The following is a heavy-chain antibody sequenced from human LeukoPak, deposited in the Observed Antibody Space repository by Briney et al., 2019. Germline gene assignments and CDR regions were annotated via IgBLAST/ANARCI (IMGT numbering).Heavy chain of an antibody. D-gene: IGHD1-1*01. V-gene: IGHV3-30*04. CDR1: GFTFSSYA. CDR2: ISYDGSNK. Sequence: PGESLRLSCAASGFTFSSYAMHWVRQDPGEGLEWVAVISYDGSNKYYADSVKGRFTISRDNSKNTLYLQMNSLRAEDTAVYYCARRVPGNWASGHYFDYWGQGTLVTVSS. J-gene: IGHJ4*02. CDR3: ARRVPGNWASGHYFDY.